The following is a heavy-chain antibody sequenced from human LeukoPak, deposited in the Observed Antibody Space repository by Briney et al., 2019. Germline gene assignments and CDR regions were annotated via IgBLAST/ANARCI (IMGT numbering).Heavy chain of an antibody. CDR3: ARDLDGGTPPALDY. D-gene: IGHD3-16*01. Sequence: SETLSLTRTVSGGSISSYYWSWIRQPAGKGLEWIGRIYTSGSTNYNPSLKSRVTMSVDTSKNQFSLKLSSVTAADTAVYYCARDLDGGTPPALDYWGQGTLVTVSS. V-gene: IGHV4-4*07. CDR1: GGSISSYY. J-gene: IGHJ4*02. CDR2: IYTSGST.